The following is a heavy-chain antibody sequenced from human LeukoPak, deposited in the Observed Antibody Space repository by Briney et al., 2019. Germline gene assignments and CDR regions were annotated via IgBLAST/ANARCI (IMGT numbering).Heavy chain of an antibody. Sequence: ETLSLTCTVSGFTVSSNSMSWVRQAPGKGLEWVSFIYSDNTHYSDSVKGRFTISRDNSKNTLYLQMNSLRAEDTAVYYCARRAGAYSHPYDYWGQGTLVTVSS. J-gene: IGHJ4*02. D-gene: IGHD4/OR15-4a*01. V-gene: IGHV3-53*01. CDR3: ARRAGAYSHPYDY. CDR2: IYSDNT. CDR1: GFTVSSNS.